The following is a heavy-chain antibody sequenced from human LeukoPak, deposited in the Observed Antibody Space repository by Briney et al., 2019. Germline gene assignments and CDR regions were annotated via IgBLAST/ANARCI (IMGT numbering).Heavy chain of an antibody. CDR3: VIPGDIVVVPAATVDY. CDR1: GYTFTGYY. J-gene: IGHJ4*02. D-gene: IGHD2-2*01. Sequence: ASVKVSCKASGYTFTGYYMHWVRQAPGQGLEWMGRINPNSGGTNYAQKFQGRVTMTRDTSISTAYMELSRLRSDDTAVYYCVIPGDIVVVPAATVDYWGQGTLVTVSS. V-gene: IGHV1-2*06. CDR2: INPNSGGT.